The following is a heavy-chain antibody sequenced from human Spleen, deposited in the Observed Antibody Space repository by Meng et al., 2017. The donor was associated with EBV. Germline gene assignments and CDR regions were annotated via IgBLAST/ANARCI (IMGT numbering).Heavy chain of an antibody. CDR3: ARAPQLDYYDSSGYYRYYFDY. CDR1: GGSISSSSYY. J-gene: IGHJ4*02. V-gene: IGHV4-39*07. D-gene: IGHD3-22*01. CDR2: IYYSGST. Sequence: QVQLQESGPGLVKPSGTLSLTCAVSGGSISSSSYYWGWIRQPPGKGLEWIGSIYYSGSTYYNPPLKSRVTISVDTSKNQFSLKLSSVTAADTAVYYCARAPQLDYYDSSGYYRYYFDYWGQGTLVTVSS.